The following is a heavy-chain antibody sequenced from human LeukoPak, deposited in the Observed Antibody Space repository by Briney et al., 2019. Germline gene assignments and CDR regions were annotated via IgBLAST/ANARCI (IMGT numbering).Heavy chain of an antibody. Sequence: SETLSLTCTVSGGSISSSSYYWGWIRQPPGKGLEWIGSIYYSGSTYYNTSFKSRVTISVDTSKNQFSLKLSSVTAADTAVYYCARAERPPGLYYYDSSGYYYDAFDIWGQGTMVTVSS. CDR2: IYYSGST. D-gene: IGHD3-22*01. V-gene: IGHV4-39*07. CDR1: GGSISSSSYY. J-gene: IGHJ3*02. CDR3: ARAERPPGLYYYDSSGYYYDAFDI.